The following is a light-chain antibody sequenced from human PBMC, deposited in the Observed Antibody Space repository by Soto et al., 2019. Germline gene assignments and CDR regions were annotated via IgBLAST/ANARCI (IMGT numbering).Light chain of an antibody. CDR3: QQYNNWLRT. V-gene: IGKV3-15*01. J-gene: IGKJ1*01. CDR2: GAS. CDR1: QSLSSS. Sequence: EIVMTQSPATLSVSPGERVTLSCRASQSLSSSLAWYQSKPGQAPRLLIYGASTRATGIPVRFSGSGSGTEFTLTISSLQSEDFAVYYCQQYNNWLRTFGQGTKVDIK.